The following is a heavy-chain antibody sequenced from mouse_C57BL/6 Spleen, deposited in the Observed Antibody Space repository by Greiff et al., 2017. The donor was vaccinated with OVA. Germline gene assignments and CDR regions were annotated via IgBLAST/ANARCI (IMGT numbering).Heavy chain of an antibody. Sequence: QVQLQQSGAELVKPGASVKMSCKASGYTFTSYWITWVKQRPGQGLEWIGDIYPGSGSTNYNEKFKSKATLTVDTSSSTAYMQLSSLTSEDSAVYYCARQWNDYDAAWFAYWGQGTLVTVSA. D-gene: IGHD2-4*01. CDR2: IYPGSGST. J-gene: IGHJ3*01. V-gene: IGHV1-55*01. CDR3: ARQWNDYDAAWFAY. CDR1: GYTFTSYW.